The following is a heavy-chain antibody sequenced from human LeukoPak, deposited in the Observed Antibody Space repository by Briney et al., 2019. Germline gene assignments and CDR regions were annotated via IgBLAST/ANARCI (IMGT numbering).Heavy chain of an antibody. CDR3: ARCLLGVPAAHFDY. CDR1: GGSFSGYY. J-gene: IGHJ4*02. CDR2: IYYSGST. V-gene: IGHV4-34*01. D-gene: IGHD2-2*01. Sequence: SETLSLTCAVYGGSFSGYYWSWIRQHPGKGLEWIGYIYYSGSTYYNPSLKSRVTISVDTSKNQFSLKLSSVTAADTAVYYCARCLLGVPAAHFDYWGQGTLVTVSS.